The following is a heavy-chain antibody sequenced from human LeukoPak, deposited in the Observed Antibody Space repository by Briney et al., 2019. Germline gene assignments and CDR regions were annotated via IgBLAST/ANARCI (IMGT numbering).Heavy chain of an antibody. CDR3: ARGRYSGSYVDY. D-gene: IGHD1-26*01. CDR2: ISAYNGNT. CDR1: GYTFTSYY. V-gene: IGHV1-18*04. Sequence: ASVKVSCKASGYTFTSYYMHWVRQAPGQGLEWMGWISAYNGNTNYAQKLQGRVTMTTDTSTSTAYMELRSLRSDDTAVYYCARGRYSGSYVDYWGQGTLVTVSS. J-gene: IGHJ4*02.